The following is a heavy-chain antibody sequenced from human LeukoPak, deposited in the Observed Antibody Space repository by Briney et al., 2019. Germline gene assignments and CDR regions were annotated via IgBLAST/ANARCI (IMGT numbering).Heavy chain of an antibody. CDR2: IYPGDSDT. V-gene: IGHV5-51*01. D-gene: IGHD2-15*01. CDR3: ARHADIVVVVAPFDY. Sequence: GESLKISRKGSGYSFTSYWIGWVRQMPGKGLEWMGIIYPGDSDTRYSPSFQGQVTISADKSISTAYLQWSSLEASDTAMYYCARHADIVVVVAPFDYWGQGTLVTVSS. J-gene: IGHJ4*02. CDR1: GYSFTSYW.